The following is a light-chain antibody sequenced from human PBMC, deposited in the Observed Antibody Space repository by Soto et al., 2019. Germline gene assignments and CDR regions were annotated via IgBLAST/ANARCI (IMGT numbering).Light chain of an antibody. CDR1: QSISSW. CDR2: DAS. CDR3: QQYNSYPWT. Sequence: DIQMTQSPSTLSSSVGDRVTITCRASQSISSWLAWYQQKPWKAPRLLIYDASSWEIGVPSRFSGSGYGTEFTLTISSLLPDDFATYYCQQYNSYPWTFGKGTKVEIK. J-gene: IGKJ1*01. V-gene: IGKV1-5*01.